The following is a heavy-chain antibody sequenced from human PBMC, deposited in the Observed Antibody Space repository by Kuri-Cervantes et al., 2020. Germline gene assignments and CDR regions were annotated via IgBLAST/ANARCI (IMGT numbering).Heavy chain of an antibody. CDR1: GYTLTELS. V-gene: IGHV1-24*01. Sequence: ASVKVSCKVSGYTLTELSMHWVRQAPGKGLEWMGGFDPEDGETIYAQKFQVRVTMTEDTSTDTAYMELSSLRSEDTAVYYCARDETYYYGSGIDYWGQGTLVTVSS. D-gene: IGHD3-10*01. J-gene: IGHJ4*02. CDR3: ARDETYYYGSGIDY. CDR2: FDPEDGET.